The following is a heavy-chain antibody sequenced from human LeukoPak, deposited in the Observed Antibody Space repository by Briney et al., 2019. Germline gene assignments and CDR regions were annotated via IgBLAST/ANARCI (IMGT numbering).Heavy chain of an antibody. D-gene: IGHD3-10*01. CDR3: ARDADYYGSFDY. V-gene: IGHV3-21*01. J-gene: IGHJ4*02. Sequence: GGSLRLSCAASGFTFSSYSMNWVRQAPGKGLEWVSSISSSSSYIYYADSVKGRFTIYRDKAKNSMYLQMNSLRAEDTAVYYCARDADYYGSFDYWGQGTLVTVSS. CDR1: GFTFSSYS. CDR2: ISSSSSYI.